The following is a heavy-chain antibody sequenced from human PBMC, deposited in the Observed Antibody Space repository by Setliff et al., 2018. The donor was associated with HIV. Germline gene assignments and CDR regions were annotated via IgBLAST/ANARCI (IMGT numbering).Heavy chain of an antibody. CDR1: GESSSGYY. Sequence: NPSETLSLTCAVYGESSSGYYWSWIRQPAGKGLEWLGEINHSGRAKYNPSLKSRASISADTSKNQFSLRLTSVTAADTAVYYCARGAPYCSHGICHLFDYWGHGNLVTVSS. J-gene: IGHJ4*01. D-gene: IGHD2-8*01. CDR2: INHSGRA. CDR3: ARGAPYCSHGICHLFDY. V-gene: IGHV4-34*01.